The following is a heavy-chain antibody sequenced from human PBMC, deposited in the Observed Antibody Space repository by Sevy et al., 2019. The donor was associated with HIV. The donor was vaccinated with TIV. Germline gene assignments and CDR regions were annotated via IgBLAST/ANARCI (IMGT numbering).Heavy chain of an antibody. CDR2: IPYEGSNK. J-gene: IGHJ4*02. CDR3: ARGREVVTAKRIYYFDD. CDR1: GFTFSSYA. V-gene: IGHV3-30-3*01. D-gene: IGHD2-21*02. Sequence: EGSLRLSCAASGFTFSSYAMHWVRQAPGKELEWVAVIPYEGSNKYYADSVKGRFTISRDNSKNTLYLQMNSLRAEDMAVYYCARGREVVTAKRIYYFDDWGQGTLVTVSS.